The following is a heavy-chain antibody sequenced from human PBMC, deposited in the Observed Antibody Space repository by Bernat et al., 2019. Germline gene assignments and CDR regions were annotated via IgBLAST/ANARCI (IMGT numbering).Heavy chain of an antibody. CDR1: GFTFSSYS. D-gene: IGHD1-26*01. V-gene: IGHV3-21*01. Sequence: EVQLVESGGGLVKPGGSLRLSCAASGFTFSSYSMNWVRQAPGKGLEWVSSISSSSSYIYYADSVKGRFTISRDNAKNSLYLQMNSLRAEDTAVYYFARGSPQYEEWEAPKPHFDYWGQGTLVTVSS. CDR3: ARGSPQYEEWEAPKPHFDY. J-gene: IGHJ4*02. CDR2: ISSSSSYI.